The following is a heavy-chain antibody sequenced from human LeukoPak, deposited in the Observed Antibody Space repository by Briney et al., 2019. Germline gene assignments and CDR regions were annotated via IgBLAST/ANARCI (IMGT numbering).Heavy chain of an antibody. CDR2: IYYSGST. D-gene: IGHD3-10*01. CDR1: GGSISSSSYY. J-gene: IGHJ4*02. Sequence: SETLSLTCTVSGGSISSSSYYWGWIRQPPGKGLEWIGSIYYSGSTYYNPSLKSRVTISVDTSKNQLSLKLSSVTAADTAVYYCARDTGYYGSGGPYFDYWGQGTLVTVSS. CDR3: ARDTGYYGSGGPYFDY. V-gene: IGHV4-39*07.